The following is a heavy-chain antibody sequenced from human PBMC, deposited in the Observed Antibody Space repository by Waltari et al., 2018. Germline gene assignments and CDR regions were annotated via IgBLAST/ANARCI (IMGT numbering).Heavy chain of an antibody. J-gene: IGHJ3*01. CDR1: GYTFSDYY. CDR2: VDPEDGET. V-gene: IGHV1-69-2*01. CDR3: ATALGDSSSASRPFDF. D-gene: IGHD6-19*01. Sequence: EVQLLQSGAELKEPGTTVRISCKVSGYTFSDYYIHWVQQAPGKGLRWMGLVDPEDGETTYADNFQGRVTISADTSTDTAFMELSSLRSEDTAVFYCATALGDSSSASRPFDFWGQGTMITVSS.